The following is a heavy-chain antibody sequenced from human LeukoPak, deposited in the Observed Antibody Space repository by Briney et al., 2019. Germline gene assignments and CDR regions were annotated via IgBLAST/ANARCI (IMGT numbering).Heavy chain of an antibody. CDR1: GYSISSGDY. CDR3: ARSPYYFDSSGYHGAYYFDY. CDR2: IYHSGST. D-gene: IGHD3-22*01. V-gene: IGHV4-38-2*01. J-gene: IGHJ4*01. Sequence: SETLSLTCAVSGYSISSGDYWGWIRQPPGKGLEWIGSIYHSGSTYNNPSLKSRVTILVDTSKNQFSLKLGSLTAADTAVYYCARSPYYFDSSGYHGAYYFDYCGQGALVTVSS.